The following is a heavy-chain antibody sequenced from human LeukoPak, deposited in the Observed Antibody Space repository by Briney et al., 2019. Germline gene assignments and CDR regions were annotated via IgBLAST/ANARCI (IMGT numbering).Heavy chain of an antibody. J-gene: IGHJ5*02. CDR1: GGSFSGYY. D-gene: IGHD6-13*01. CDR3: ARGNLYSSSWYAH. Sequence: PSETLSLTCAVYGGSFSGYYWSWIRQPPGKGLEWIGEINHSGSTNYNPSLKSRDTISVDTSKNQFSLKLSSVTAADTAVYYCARGNLYSSSWYAHWGQGTLVTVSS. CDR2: INHSGST. V-gene: IGHV4-34*01.